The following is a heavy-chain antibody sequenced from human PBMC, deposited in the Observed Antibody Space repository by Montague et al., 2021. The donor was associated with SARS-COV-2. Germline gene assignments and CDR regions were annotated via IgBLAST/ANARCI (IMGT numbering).Heavy chain of an antibody. CDR2: IYYSGST. Sequence: SETLSLTCTVSGASISSYYWSWIRQPPGKGLEWIGYIYYSGSTNYNPSLKSRVTISVDTSKNQFSLKLSSVTAADTAVYYCVRIWYSSGFQGIYYFDYWGQGTLVTVSS. CDR1: GASISSYY. D-gene: IGHD3-22*01. J-gene: IGHJ4*02. CDR3: VRIWYSSGFQGIYYFDY. V-gene: IGHV4-59*01.